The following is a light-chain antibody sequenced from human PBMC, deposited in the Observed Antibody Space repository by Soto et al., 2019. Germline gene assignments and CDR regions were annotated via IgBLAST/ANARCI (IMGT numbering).Light chain of an antibody. V-gene: IGKV1-27*01. J-gene: IGKJ1*01. CDR2: AAS. CDR1: QGISYY. CDR3: QAYNNALTWT. Sequence: DIQMTQSPSSLSASVGDRVTVTCRASQGISYYLAWYQQKPGKVPQLLVYAASTLQSGVPSRFSGSGSETDFPLPNSSLPPEDVATYYCQAYNNALTWTFGQGTKVEIK.